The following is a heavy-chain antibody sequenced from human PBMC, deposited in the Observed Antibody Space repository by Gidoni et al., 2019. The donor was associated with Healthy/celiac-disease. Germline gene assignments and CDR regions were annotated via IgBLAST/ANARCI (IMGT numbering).Heavy chain of an antibody. CDR3: TTEDQYSTSQYSSSWYFDY. J-gene: IGHJ4*02. CDR2: IKSKTDGGTT. D-gene: IGHD6-13*01. V-gene: IGHV3-15*07. CDR1: GFTFSNAW. Sequence: AAYGFTFSNAWMNWVRQAPGKGLEWVGRIKSKTDGGTTDYAAPVKGRFTSSRDDSKNTLYLQMNSLKTEDTAVYYCTTEDQYSTSQYSSSWYFDYWGQGTLVTVSS.